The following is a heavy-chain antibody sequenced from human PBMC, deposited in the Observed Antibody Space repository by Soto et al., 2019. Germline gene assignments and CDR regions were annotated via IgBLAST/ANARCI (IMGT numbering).Heavy chain of an antibody. V-gene: IGHV1-18*01. CDR3: ARGRYGDY. Sequence: QVHLVQSGAEVKNPGASVKVSCKGSGYDFTTYGITWVRQAPGQGLERMAWISAHNGNTNYATNLQGRVTGTRDTSTSTAYIELRSLRSDDTAVYYCARGRYGDYWGQGALVTVSS. D-gene: IGHD1-1*01. J-gene: IGHJ4*02. CDR1: GYDFTTYG. CDR2: ISAHNGNT.